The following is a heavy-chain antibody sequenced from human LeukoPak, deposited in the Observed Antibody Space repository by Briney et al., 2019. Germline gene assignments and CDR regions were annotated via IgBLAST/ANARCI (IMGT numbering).Heavy chain of an antibody. CDR3: ARDNYGAGSRGPYYYYYYMDV. V-gene: IGHV4-59*01. J-gene: IGHJ6*03. CDR1: GGSISIYY. Sequence: SQSLSLTCTVSGGSISIYYSSWIRQPPGKGLEWIGYIYYSGRTNYNPSLKSQVTISVKPSKNQFSLKLSSVTAAETVVYYCARDNYGAGSRGPYYYYYYMDVWGKGTKVTVSS. D-gene: IGHD3-10*01. CDR2: IYYSGRT.